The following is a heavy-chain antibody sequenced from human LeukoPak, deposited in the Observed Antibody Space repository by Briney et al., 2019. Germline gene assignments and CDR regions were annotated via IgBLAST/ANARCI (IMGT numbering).Heavy chain of an antibody. CDR1: GFTFSSYA. V-gene: IGHV3-23*01. CDR2: ISGSGGST. D-gene: IGHD3-22*01. J-gene: IGHJ4*02. CDR3: AKSLADYYDSSGYDY. Sequence: GGSLRLSCAASGFTFSSYAMSWVRQAPGKGLEWVSTISGSGGSTYYADSVKGRFTISRDNSKNTLYLQMNSLRAEDTAVYYCAKSLADYYDSSGYDYWGQGTLVTVSS.